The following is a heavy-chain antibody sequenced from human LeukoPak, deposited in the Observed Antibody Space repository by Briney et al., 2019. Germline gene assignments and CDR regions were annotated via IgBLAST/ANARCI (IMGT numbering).Heavy chain of an antibody. CDR3: ARDLGEHVDYFDQ. Sequence: GGSLRLSCAASGFTFNNAWMSWVRQAPGKGLEWVANIKQDGSEDYYVDSVRGRITISRDNARNSLYLQMNSLRVEDTAVYYCARDLGEHVDYFDQWGQGTLVTVSS. CDR2: IKQDGSED. D-gene: IGHD3-16*01. J-gene: IGHJ4*02. CDR1: GFTFNNAW. V-gene: IGHV3-7*01.